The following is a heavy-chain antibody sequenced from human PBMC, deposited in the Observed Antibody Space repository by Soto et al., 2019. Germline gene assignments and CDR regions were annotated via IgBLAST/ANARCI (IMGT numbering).Heavy chain of an antibody. J-gene: IGHJ6*02. CDR3: ARRELDLRFDNGDYYYGMDV. CDR2: IIPIFGTA. V-gene: IGHV1-69*06. D-gene: IGHD1-7*01. Sequence: SVKVFCKASGGTCRSYAINWVRQDPVQGVEWMGGIIPIFGTANYAQKFQGRVTITADKSTSTAYMELSSLRSEDTAVYYCARRELDLRFDNGDYYYGMDVWGQGTTVTVSS. CDR1: GGTCRSYA.